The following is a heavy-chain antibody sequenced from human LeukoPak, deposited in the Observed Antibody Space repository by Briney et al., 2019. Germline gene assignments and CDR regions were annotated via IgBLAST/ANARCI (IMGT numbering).Heavy chain of an antibody. CDR3: ARSERRLDISHYYYPMDV. Sequence: ASVRVSCEASGYTFTDYYIHLVRQAPGQALEWMGWINPNSGDTKYPQNFQDRVTMTRDTSTTTAYMDLTRLKSEDTAVYYCARSERRLDISHYYYPMDVWGQGTTVTVSS. V-gene: IGHV1-2*02. D-gene: IGHD1-1*01. J-gene: IGHJ6*02. CDR2: INPNSGDT. CDR1: GYTFTDYY.